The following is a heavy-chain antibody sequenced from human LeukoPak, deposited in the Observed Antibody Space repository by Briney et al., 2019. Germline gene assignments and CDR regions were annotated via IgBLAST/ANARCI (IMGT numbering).Heavy chain of an antibody. CDR2: VLYSGTT. CDR3: ARRGKTGPLNWFDP. D-gene: IGHD1-1*01. J-gene: IGHJ5*02. V-gene: IGHV4-39*01. CDR1: GGSVSSSSYY. Sequence: SETLSLTCSVSGGSVSSSSYYWGWIRQPPGKGLEWIGSVLYSGTTYNNPSLKSRITISVDTSKNQFSLKLSSVTAADTAVYYCARRGKTGPLNWFDPWGQGTLVTVSS.